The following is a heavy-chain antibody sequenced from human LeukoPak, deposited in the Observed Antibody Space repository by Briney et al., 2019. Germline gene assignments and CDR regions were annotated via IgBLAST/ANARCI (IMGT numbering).Heavy chain of an antibody. CDR1: GFIFSDYY. D-gene: IGHD6-19*01. CDR3: ARPQDQTVAGSDY. Sequence: GGSLRLSCAAPGFIFSDYYMSWIRQAPGKGLEWVSYISSSTTFINYADSVKGRFTISRDNAKNSLYLQMNSLRAEDTAVYYCARPQDQTVAGSDYWGQGTLVTVSS. V-gene: IGHV3-11*03. J-gene: IGHJ4*02. CDR2: ISSSTTFI.